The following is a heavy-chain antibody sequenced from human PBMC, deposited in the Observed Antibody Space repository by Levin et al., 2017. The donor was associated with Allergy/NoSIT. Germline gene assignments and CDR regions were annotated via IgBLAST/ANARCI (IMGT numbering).Heavy chain of an antibody. CDR2: IHHSGSA. D-gene: IGHD3-10*01. J-gene: IGHJ6*02. CDR3: ARDDCAWFGGCCGPDV. CDR1: GDSIDSGNFY. Sequence: SETLSLTCTVSGDSIDSGNFYWTWIRKHPDKGLEWLGFIHHSGSATYNPSLKSRLSMSLDTSKSQFSLKVTSVTVADTAVYYCARDDCAWFGGCCGPDVRGPGATVIVSS. V-gene: IGHV4-31*03.